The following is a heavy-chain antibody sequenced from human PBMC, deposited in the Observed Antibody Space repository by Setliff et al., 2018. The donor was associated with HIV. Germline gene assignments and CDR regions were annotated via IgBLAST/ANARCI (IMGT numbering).Heavy chain of an antibody. CDR3: AKGGGSYCGGGSCPPYWFDP. J-gene: IGHJ5*02. V-gene: IGHV1-2*02. CDR2: IRPNGGTT. D-gene: IGHD2-15*01. CDR1: GYPFNVYY. Sequence: ASVKVSCKTSGYPFNVYYVNWVRQAPGQGLEWVGWIRPNGGTTKYAPNFQGRVTLTRDTANTTVYMDLGSLTSDDTAIYYCAKGGGSYCGGGSCPPYWFDPWGQGTLVTVSA.